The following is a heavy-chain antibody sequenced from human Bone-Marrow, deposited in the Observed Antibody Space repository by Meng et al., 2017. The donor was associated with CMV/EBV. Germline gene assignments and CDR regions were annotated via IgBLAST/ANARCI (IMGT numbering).Heavy chain of an antibody. Sequence: SVKVSCKASGGTFSSYAISWVRQAAGQGLEWMGGIIPIFGTANYAQKFQGRVTITTDESTSTAYMELSSLRSEDTAVYYCARAVPAAETGFDYWGQGTLVTVSS. D-gene: IGHD2-2*01. J-gene: IGHJ4*02. CDR2: IIPIFGTA. CDR3: ARAVPAAETGFDY. CDR1: GGTFSSYA. V-gene: IGHV1-69*05.